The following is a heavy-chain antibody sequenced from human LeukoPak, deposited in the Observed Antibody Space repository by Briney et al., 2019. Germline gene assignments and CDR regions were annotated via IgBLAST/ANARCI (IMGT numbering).Heavy chain of an antibody. CDR2: INPNSGGT. Sequence: ASVKVSCKASGYTFTSYGISWVRQAPGQGLEWTGWINPNSGGTNYAQKFQGRVTMTRDTSISTAYMELSRLRSDDTAVYYCARDMGGEQLAHFQHWGQGTLVTVSS. CDR3: ARDMGGEQLAHFQH. CDR1: GYTFTSYG. J-gene: IGHJ1*01. D-gene: IGHD6-13*01. V-gene: IGHV1-2*02.